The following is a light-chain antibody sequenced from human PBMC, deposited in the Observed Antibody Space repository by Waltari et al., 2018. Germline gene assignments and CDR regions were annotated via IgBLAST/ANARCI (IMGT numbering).Light chain of an antibody. V-gene: IGKV1-16*02. Sequence: DIQMTQSPSSLSPSLGDRVILTCRASQAISTFLAWFQLKPGKAPKSLIYAASTLQTGVSSNCSGSGSGTDFTLTISSLQPGDCATYYCQQYSTFPPTFGGGTRVEI. CDR2: AAS. CDR3: QQYSTFPPT. CDR1: QAISTF. J-gene: IGKJ4*01.